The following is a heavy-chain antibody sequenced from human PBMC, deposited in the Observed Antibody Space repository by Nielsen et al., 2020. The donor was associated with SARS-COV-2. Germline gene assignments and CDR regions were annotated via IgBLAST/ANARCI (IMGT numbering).Heavy chain of an antibody. V-gene: IGHV1-69*04. D-gene: IGHD1-1*01. CDR1: GGTFNTYA. Sequence: SVKVSCKASGGTFNTYAVSWLRQAPGQGPEWMGRIVPILKIANYAQRFQGRLTITADEATSTAYMELSSLRSGDTAIYYCARDGPDVTSGWNAFDYWGQGTLVTVSS. J-gene: IGHJ4*02. CDR3: ARDGPDVTSGWNAFDY. CDR2: IVPILKIA.